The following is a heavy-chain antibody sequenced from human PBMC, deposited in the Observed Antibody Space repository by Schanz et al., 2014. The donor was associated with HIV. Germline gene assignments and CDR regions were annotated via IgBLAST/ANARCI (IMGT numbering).Heavy chain of an antibody. CDR2: ISATGAYI. CDR3: ARDSVDAVVTSTDYYNGIDV. Sequence: EVQLLESGGGLVLSGGPLRLSCAASGFTFSTYPMNWVRQAPGGGLDWVAFISATGAYIYYADSVKGRFTISRDNAQKSLFLQMNSLRDEDTAIYFCARDSVDAVVTSTDYYNGIDVWGQGTTVTVSS. D-gene: IGHD2-21*02. J-gene: IGHJ6*02. V-gene: IGHV3-21*04. CDR1: GFTFSTYP.